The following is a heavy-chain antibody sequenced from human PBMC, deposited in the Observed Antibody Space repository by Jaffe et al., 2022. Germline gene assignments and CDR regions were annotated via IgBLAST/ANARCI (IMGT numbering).Heavy chain of an antibody. CDR1: GYTFTSYY. CDR2: INPSGGST. Sequence: QVQLVQSGAEVKKPGASVKVSCKASGYTFTSYYMHWVRQAPGQGLEWMGIINPSGGSTSYAQKFQGRVTMTRDTSTSTVYMELSSLRSEDTAVYYCARDYREWGAYYYGSGSYYKSPSLFDYWGQGTLVTVSS. D-gene: IGHD3-10*01. CDR3: ARDYREWGAYYYGSGSYYKSPSLFDY. J-gene: IGHJ4*02. V-gene: IGHV1-46*01.